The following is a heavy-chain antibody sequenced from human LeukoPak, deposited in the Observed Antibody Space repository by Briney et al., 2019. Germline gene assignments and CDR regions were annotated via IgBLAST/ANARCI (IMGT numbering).Heavy chain of an antibody. D-gene: IGHD6-19*01. CDR1: GGTFSSYA. V-gene: IGHV1-69*10. Sequence: SVKVSCKASGGTFSSYAISWVRQAPGQGLEWMGCIPPILGIANYAEKFQGRVTITADKSTNTAYMELNSLRSEDTAVYYCARVTAVAGTLLDYWGQGTLVTVSS. J-gene: IGHJ4*02. CDR2: IPPILGIA. CDR3: ARVTAVAGTLLDY.